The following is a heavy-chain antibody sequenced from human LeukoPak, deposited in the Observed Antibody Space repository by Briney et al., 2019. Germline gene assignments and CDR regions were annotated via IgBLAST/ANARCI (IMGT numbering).Heavy chain of an antibody. J-gene: IGHJ4*02. CDR2: IYYSGST. CDR3: ARRLPMVENNGDYFDY. D-gene: IGHD1/OR15-1a*01. CDR1: GASISSSSYY. Sequence: PSETLPVTCTVSGASISSSSYYWGWIRQPPGKGLEWIGSIYYSGSTHYNPSLKSRVTISVDTSKSQFSLKLSSVTPADTAVYYCARRLPMVENNGDYFDYWGQGTLVTVSS. V-gene: IGHV4-39*01.